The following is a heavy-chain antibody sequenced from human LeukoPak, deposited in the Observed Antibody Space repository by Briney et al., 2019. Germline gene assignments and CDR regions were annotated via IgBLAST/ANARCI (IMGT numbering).Heavy chain of an antibody. D-gene: IGHD3-9*01. Sequence: SGGSLRLSCAASGFTFSSYGMHWVRQAPGKGLEWVAVISYDGSNKYYADSVKGRFTISRDNSKNTLYLQMNSLRAEDTAVYYCAKDRWILTGYPSLDYWGQGTLVTVSS. V-gene: IGHV3-30*18. CDR1: GFTFSSYG. CDR2: ISYDGSNK. J-gene: IGHJ4*02. CDR3: AKDRWILTGYPSLDY.